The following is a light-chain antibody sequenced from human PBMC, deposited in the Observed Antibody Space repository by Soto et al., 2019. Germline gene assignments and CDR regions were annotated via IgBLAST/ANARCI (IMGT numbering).Light chain of an antibody. CDR1: QSISNW. CDR3: QQYNGYRWT. J-gene: IGKJ1*01. V-gene: IGKV1-5*03. CDR2: KTS. Sequence: DIQMTQSPSTLSASVGDRVTITCRASQSISNWLAWYQQKPGKAPKILIYKTSSLESGVPSRFSGSGSGTEFTLTISSLQPDDFATYYCQQYNGYRWTFGQGTRVDI.